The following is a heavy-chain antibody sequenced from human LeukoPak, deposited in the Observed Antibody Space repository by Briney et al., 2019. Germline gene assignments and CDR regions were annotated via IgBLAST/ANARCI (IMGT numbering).Heavy chain of an antibody. Sequence: LSLTSAISGDSVSSNSAAWNWIRQSPSRGLEWLGRTYYRSKWYNDYAVSVKSRITINPDTSKNQFSLQLNSVTPEDTAVYYCARDRSNSSSWYNWFDPWGQGTLVTVSS. CDR2: TYYRSKWYN. CDR1: GDSVSSNSAA. V-gene: IGHV6-1*01. J-gene: IGHJ5*02. CDR3: ARDRSNSSSWYNWFDP. D-gene: IGHD6-13*01.